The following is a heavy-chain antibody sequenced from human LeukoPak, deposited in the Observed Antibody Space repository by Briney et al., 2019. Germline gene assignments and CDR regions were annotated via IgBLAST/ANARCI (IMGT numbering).Heavy chain of an antibody. CDR2: ISGSGDTT. Sequence: PGGSLRLSCAASGFTFSNYAMSWVRQAPGKGLEWVSGISGSGDTTYHADSVKGRFTISRDNSKNTLFLQMNSLSVEDTAVYYCAKRGYYDSSGYAPLSCWGQGTLVTVSS. CDR1: GFTFSNYA. D-gene: IGHD3-22*01. J-gene: IGHJ4*02. CDR3: AKRGYYDSSGYAPLSC. V-gene: IGHV3-23*01.